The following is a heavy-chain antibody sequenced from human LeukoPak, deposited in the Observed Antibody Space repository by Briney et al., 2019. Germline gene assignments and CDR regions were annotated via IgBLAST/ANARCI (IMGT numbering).Heavy chain of an antibody. CDR1: GFTFSNAW. Sequence: GGSLRLSCAASGFTFSNAWMSWVRQAPGKGLEWVSYISSSGSTIYYADSVKGRFTISRDNAENSLYLQMNSLRAEDTAVYYCARDSVYSSGWYSYWGQGTLVTVSS. J-gene: IGHJ4*02. D-gene: IGHD6-19*01. CDR2: ISSSGSTI. CDR3: ARDSVYSSGWYSY. V-gene: IGHV3-11*04.